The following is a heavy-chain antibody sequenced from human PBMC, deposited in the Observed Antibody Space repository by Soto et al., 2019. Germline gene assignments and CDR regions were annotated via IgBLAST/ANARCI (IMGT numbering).Heavy chain of an antibody. CDR3: ARDHAPIANTIDY. CDR2: IYHSGST. CDR1: GGYISSSNW. Sequence: PSATLSLTYAVSGGYISSSNWWSWVRQPPGKGLEWIGEIYHSGSTNYNPSLKSRVTISVDKSKNQFSLKLSSVTAADTAVYYCARDHAPIANTIDYWGQGTLVTAPQ. V-gene: IGHV4-4*02. J-gene: IGHJ4*02. D-gene: IGHD6-13*01.